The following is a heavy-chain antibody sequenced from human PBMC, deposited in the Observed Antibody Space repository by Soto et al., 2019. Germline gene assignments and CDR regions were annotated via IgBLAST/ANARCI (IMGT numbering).Heavy chain of an antibody. CDR3: ARPSMVRGVGELTHYYYYYGMDV. D-gene: IGHD3-10*01. CDR1: GYNFTSSW. Sequence: PGEALKSSCKGFGYNFTSSWVGWVGPMAVERLEWMGVIYPGDSDTGDSPSFQGQVTISADKSISTAYLQWSSLKASDTAMYYCARPSMVRGVGELTHYYYYYGMDVWGQGTTVTVSS. V-gene: IGHV5-51*01. CDR2: IYPGDSDT. J-gene: IGHJ6*02.